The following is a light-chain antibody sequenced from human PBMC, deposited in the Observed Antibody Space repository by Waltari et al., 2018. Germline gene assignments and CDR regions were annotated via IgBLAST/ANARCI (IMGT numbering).Light chain of an antibody. Sequence: SSELTQDPAVSVALGQTVRITCQGDSLRNYYASWYQQKPGQAPLLVSYDKDKRPSGIPDRFSGSSSGNTASLTITGARAEDEADYYCHSRYSSGDRVFGGGTKVTVL. V-gene: IGLV3-19*01. CDR1: SLRNYY. CDR3: HSRYSSGDRV. CDR2: DKD. J-gene: IGLJ3*02.